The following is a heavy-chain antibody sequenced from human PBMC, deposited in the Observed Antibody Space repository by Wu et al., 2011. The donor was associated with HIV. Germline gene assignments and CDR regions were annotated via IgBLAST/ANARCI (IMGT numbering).Heavy chain of an antibody. D-gene: IGHD6-19*01. CDR3: ARDDSSGWPEGFDY. CDR2: ISPYDGDT. J-gene: IGHJ4*02. V-gene: IGHV1-18*01. CDR1: GGTFSSYA. Sequence: QVQLVQSGAEVKKPGSSVKVSCEASGGTFSSYAISWVRQAPGQGLEWMGWISPYDGDTKYPQKLQGRVTMTTDTSTSTAYMELRSLRSDDTAVYYCARDDSSGWPEGFDYWDQGTLVTVSS.